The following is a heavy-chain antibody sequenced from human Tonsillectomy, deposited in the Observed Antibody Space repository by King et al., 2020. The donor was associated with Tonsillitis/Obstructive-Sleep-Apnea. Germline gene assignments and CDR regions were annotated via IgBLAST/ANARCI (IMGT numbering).Heavy chain of an antibody. V-gene: IGHV3-30*01. Sequence: VQLVESGGGVVQPGGSLRLSCAASGFTFSSYSMHWVRQAPGKGLEWVAVISYDGSNKYYADSGKGRFTISRDNSKSTLYLQVNSLRAEDTAVYYCARERRIMITFGYQDAFDIWGQGTMVTVSS. J-gene: IGHJ3*02. CDR3: ARERRIMITFGYQDAFDI. D-gene: IGHD3-16*01. CDR2: ISYDGSNK. CDR1: GFTFSSYS.